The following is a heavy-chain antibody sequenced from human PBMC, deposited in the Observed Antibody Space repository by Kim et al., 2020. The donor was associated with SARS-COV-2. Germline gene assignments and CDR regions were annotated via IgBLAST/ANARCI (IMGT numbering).Heavy chain of an antibody. J-gene: IGHJ6*02. V-gene: IGHV3-33*01. CDR2: IWYDGSNK. Sequence: GGSLRLSCAASGFTFSSYGMHWVRQAPGKGLEWVAVIWYDGSNKYYADSVKCRFTISRDNSKNTLYLQMNSLRAEDTAVYYCAREGIAAAGMGYYHYGMDVWGQGTTVTVSS. D-gene: IGHD6-13*01. CDR3: AREGIAAAGMGYYHYGMDV. CDR1: GFTFSSYG.